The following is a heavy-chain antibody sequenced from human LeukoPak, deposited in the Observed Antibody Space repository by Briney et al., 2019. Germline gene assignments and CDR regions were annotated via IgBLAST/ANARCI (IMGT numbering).Heavy chain of an antibody. Sequence: GASVKVSCKASGGTFSSYAISWVRQAPGQGLEWMGGIIPIFGTANYAQKFQGRVTITADESTSTAYMELSSLRSEDTAVYYCARVGSPPYYYDSSGYYSWGQGTLVTVSS. J-gene: IGHJ4*02. CDR1: GGTFSSYA. D-gene: IGHD3-22*01. CDR3: ARVGSPPYYYDSSGYYS. V-gene: IGHV1-69*13. CDR2: IIPIFGTA.